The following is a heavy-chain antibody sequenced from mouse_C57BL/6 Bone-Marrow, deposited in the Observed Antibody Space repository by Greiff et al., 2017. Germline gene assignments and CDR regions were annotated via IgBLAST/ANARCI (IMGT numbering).Heavy chain of an antibody. Sequence: QVQLQQPGAELVRPGSSVKLSCKASGYTFTSYWMAWVTQRPGHGLEWIGNIYPSDSETHYNQKFKDKATLTVDKSSSTAYMQLSSLTSEDSAVYYCARDYGSSYGFAYWGQGTLVTVSA. V-gene: IGHV1-61*01. CDR2: IYPSDSET. D-gene: IGHD1-1*01. CDR1: GYTFTSYW. CDR3: ARDYGSSYGFAY. J-gene: IGHJ3*01.